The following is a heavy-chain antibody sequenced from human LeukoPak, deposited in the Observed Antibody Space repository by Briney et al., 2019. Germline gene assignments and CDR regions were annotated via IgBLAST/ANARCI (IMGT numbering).Heavy chain of an antibody. CDR1: GGSISSSSYY. J-gene: IGHJ4*02. CDR3: ARVGDSSGYYRTGDYFDY. Sequence: SETLSLTCTVSGGSISSSSYYWGWIRQPPGKGLEWIGSIYYSGSTYYNPSLKSRVTISVDTSKNQFSLKLSSVTAADTAVYYCARVGDSSGYYRTGDYFDYWGQGTLVTVSS. D-gene: IGHD3-22*01. CDR2: IYYSGST. V-gene: IGHV4-39*07.